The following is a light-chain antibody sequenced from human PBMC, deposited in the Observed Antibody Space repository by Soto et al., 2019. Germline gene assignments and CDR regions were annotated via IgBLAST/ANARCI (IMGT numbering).Light chain of an antibody. V-gene: IGKV3-20*01. CDR2: GAS. J-gene: IGKJ1*01. CDR3: QQYGTSPRT. Sequence: EIVLTQSPGTLSLSPGERVTLSCRASQSISNNFLAWYQQKPGQAPRLLIYGASSRATDITDRVSGSGSGTGFTLTMSRLEPEDFAVYFCQQYGTSPRTFGQGSKVEVK. CDR1: QSISNNF.